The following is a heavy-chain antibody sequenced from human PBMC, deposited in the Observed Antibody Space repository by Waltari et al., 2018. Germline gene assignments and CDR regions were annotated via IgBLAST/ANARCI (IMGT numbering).Heavy chain of an antibody. CDR2: INPNSGGT. CDR3: ARASFGYYFDY. V-gene: IGHV1-2*02. CDR1: GYSSTGYC. Sequence: QVQLVPSGAEVKKTGASVKVACKASGYSSTGYCLHRVRQAPGQGLEWMGWINPNSGGTNYAQKFQGRVTMTRDTSISTAYMELSRLRSDDTAVYYCARASFGYYFDYWGQGTLVTVSS. D-gene: IGHD3-16*01. J-gene: IGHJ4*02.